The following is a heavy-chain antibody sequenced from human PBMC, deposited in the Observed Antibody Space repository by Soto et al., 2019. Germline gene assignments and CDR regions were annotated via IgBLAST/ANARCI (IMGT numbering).Heavy chain of an antibody. CDR1: GYTLTELS. CDR3: ATDRLGYDSSGYYPH. V-gene: IGHV1-24*01. CDR2: FDPEDGET. D-gene: IGHD3-22*01. Sequence: ASVKVSCKVSGYTLTELSMHWVRQAPGKGLEWMGGFDPEDGETIYAQKFQDRVTMTEDTSTDTAYMELSSLRSEDTAVYYCATDRLGYDSSGYYPHWGQGTLVTVSS. J-gene: IGHJ4*02.